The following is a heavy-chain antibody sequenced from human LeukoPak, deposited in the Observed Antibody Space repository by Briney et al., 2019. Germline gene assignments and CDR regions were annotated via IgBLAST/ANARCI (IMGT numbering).Heavy chain of an antibody. CDR3: ARVGVGYCSGGSCYYFDY. D-gene: IGHD2-15*01. V-gene: IGHV4-4*07. J-gene: IGHJ4*02. CDR1: GGSISSYY. CDR2: IYTSGST. Sequence: SETLSLTCTVSGGSISSYYWSWIRQPAGKGLEWIGRIYTSGSTNYNPSLKSRDTMSVDTSKNQFSLKLSSVTAADTAVYYCARVGVGYCSGGSCYYFDYWGQGTLVTVSS.